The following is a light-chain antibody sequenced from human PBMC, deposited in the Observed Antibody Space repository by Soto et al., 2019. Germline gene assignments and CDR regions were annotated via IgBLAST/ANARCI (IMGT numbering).Light chain of an antibody. CDR1: SSDVGGYNY. CDR3: SSYTSSSTLRV. Sequence: QSVLTQPASVSGSHGRSITISCTRTSSDVGGYNYVSCYQQHPCKAPKLMIYDVINRPSGVSHRFSGSKSGNTASLTISGLQAEDEADYYCSSYTSSSTLRVFGTGTKVTVL. V-gene: IGLV2-14*01. CDR2: DVI. J-gene: IGLJ1*01.